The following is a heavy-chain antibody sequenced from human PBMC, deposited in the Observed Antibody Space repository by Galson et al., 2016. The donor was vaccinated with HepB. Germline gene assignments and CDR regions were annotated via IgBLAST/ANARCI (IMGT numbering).Heavy chain of an antibody. D-gene: IGHD6-19*01. CDR2: ISGNSGNT. CDR3: EKRLLAGAAEY. V-gene: IGHV3-23*01. J-gene: IGHJ4*02. CDR1: GFTFSSYA. Sequence: SLRLSCAASGFTFSSYAMTWVRQAPGKGLQWVSVISGNSGNTNYADSVRGRFTISRDNSRNTLYLQMNSLTFEDTAVYYCEKRLLAGAAEYWGQGTLVTVSS.